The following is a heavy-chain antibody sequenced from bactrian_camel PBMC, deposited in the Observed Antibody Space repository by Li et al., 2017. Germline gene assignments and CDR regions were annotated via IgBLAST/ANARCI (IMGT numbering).Heavy chain of an antibody. D-gene: IGHD2*01. CDR3: STGGGGSWYAVL. CDR2: INRGGTT. Sequence: QLVESGGGSVQAGGSLALSCEHSEYTGSGICVAWFRQVAGKGLEWVSIINRGGTTYYADSMKGRFTISRDNAQSTVYLQMNSLKTEDTAVYYCSTGGGGSWYAVLWGQGTQVTVS. V-gene: IGHV3S25*01. J-gene: IGHJ4*01. CDR1: EYTGSGIC.